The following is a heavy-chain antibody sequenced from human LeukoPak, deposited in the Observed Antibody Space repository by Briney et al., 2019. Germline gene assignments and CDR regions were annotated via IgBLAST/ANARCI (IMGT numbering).Heavy chain of an antibody. CDR3: AESGSAAAGQRGYFDY. CDR2: ISGSGGST. Sequence: PGGSLRLSCAASGFTFSSYAMSWVRQAPGKGLEWVSAISGSGGSTYYADSVKGRFTISRDNSKNTLYLQMNSLRAEDTAVYYCAESGSAAAGQRGYFDYWGQGTLVTVSS. J-gene: IGHJ4*02. D-gene: IGHD6-13*01. V-gene: IGHV3-23*01. CDR1: GFTFSSYA.